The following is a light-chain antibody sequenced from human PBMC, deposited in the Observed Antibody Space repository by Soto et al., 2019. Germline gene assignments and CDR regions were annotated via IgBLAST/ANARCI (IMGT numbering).Light chain of an antibody. J-gene: IGLJ2*01. CDR3: SSYTRSSTLV. Sequence: QSALTQPASVSGSPGQSIAISCTGTSSDVGAYNYVSWYQHHPGKAPKLMIYDVSNRPSGVSDRFSGSKSGNTASLTISGLQAEDEADYYCSSYTRSSTLVFGGGTKLTV. CDR1: SSDVGAYNY. V-gene: IGLV2-14*03. CDR2: DVS.